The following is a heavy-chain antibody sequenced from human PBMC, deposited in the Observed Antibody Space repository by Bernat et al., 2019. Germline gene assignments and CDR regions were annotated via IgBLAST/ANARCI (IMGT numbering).Heavy chain of an antibody. CDR1: GFTFSSYA. J-gene: IGHJ3*02. CDR2: ICNSGGSA. Sequence: EVQLLESGGGLVQPGGSLRLSFAASGFTFSSYAMSWVRQAPGKGLEWVSAICNSGGSAYYADSVKGRFTISRDNPKNTLSLQMNNLRAEDTAVYYCAASGYGTIDIWGQGTMVTVS. CDR3: AASGYGTIDI. V-gene: IGHV3-23*01. D-gene: IGHD3-22*01.